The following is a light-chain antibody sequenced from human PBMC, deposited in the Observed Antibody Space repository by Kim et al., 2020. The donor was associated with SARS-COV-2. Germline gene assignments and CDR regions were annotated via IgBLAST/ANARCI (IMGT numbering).Light chain of an antibody. Sequence: DIQMTQFPSTLSASVGDRVTITCRASQSVSDLLAWYQLKPGKAPNLLIYRASSLQSGVPSRFSGSASGTEFTLTITSLQPDDFATYYCQHYINYPVTFGQGTKVDIK. J-gene: IGKJ1*01. CDR1: QSVSDL. V-gene: IGKV1-5*03. CDR2: RAS. CDR3: QHYINYPVT.